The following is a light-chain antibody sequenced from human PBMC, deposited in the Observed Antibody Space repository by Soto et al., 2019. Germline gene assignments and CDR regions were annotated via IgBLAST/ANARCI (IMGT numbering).Light chain of an antibody. CDR3: QQSYGTPRT. CDR1: QSLSSY. J-gene: IGKJ3*01. CDR2: AAP. V-gene: IGKV1-39*01. Sequence: DIQMTQSPSSLSASVGDRVTITCRASQSLSSYLNWFQQKPGKAPKLLIYAAPSLQSGVPSRFSGSGSGTDFTLTISSLQPEDFATYYCQQSYGTPRTFGPGTKVDIK.